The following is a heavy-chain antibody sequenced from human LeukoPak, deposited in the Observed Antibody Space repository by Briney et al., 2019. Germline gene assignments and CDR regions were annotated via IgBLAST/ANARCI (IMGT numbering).Heavy chain of an antibody. CDR2: IYYSGST. CDR1: GDRISSSRYY. Sequence: PSETLSLTCTVPGDRISSSRYYWGWFRQPPGKGLEWSGSIYYSGSTYYNTSLKSRVTISVDTSKNQFSLKLSSVTAADTAVYYCARRTGPSGWFDYWGQGTLVTVSS. V-gene: IGHV4-39*01. D-gene: IGHD6-25*01. CDR3: ARRTGPSGWFDY. J-gene: IGHJ4*02.